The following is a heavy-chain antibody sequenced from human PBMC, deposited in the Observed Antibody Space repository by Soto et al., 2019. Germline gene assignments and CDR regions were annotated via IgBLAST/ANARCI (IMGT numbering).Heavy chain of an antibody. J-gene: IGHJ6*02. CDR1: GDSVSTNSAA. V-gene: IGHV6-1*01. Sequence: SQTLSLTGAVSGDSVSTNSAAWNWIRQSPSRGLEWLGRTYYRSKWYNDYAVSVKSRININADTSKNQISLQLNSVTPEDTAVYYCARAGPDYYYSGLDVWGQGTTLPVSS. D-gene: IGHD3-10*01. CDR3: ARAGPDYYYSGLDV. CDR2: TYYRSKWYN.